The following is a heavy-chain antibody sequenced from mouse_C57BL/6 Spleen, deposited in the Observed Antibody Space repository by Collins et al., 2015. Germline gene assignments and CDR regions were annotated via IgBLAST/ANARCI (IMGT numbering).Heavy chain of an antibody. J-gene: IGHJ3*01. CDR2: ISTYYGNT. Sequence: QVQLQQSGPELVRPGVSVKISCKGSSYTFTDYAMHWVKQSHAKSLEWIGVISTYYGNTNYNQKFKGKATMTVDKSSSTAYMELARLTSEDSAVYYCARNEDYRYDGQAFAYWGQGTLVTVSA. V-gene: IGHV1-67*01. CDR3: ARNEDYRYDGQAFAY. D-gene: IGHD2-14*01. CDR1: SYTFTDYA.